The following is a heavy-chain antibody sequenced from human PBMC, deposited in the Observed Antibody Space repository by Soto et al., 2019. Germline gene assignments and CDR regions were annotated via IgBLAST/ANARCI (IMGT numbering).Heavy chain of an antibody. J-gene: IGHJ4*02. CDR2: INAGNGNT. Sequence: WRRHAPGQRLEWMGWINAGNGNTKYSQKFQGRVTITRDTSASTAYMELSSLRSEDTAVYYCARGLPLAADYWGQGTLVTVSS. CDR3: ARGLPLAADY. V-gene: IGHV1-3*01.